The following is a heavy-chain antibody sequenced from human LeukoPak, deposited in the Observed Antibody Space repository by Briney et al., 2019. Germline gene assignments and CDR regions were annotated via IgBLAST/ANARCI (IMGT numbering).Heavy chain of an antibody. CDR1: GFTFSSYG. D-gene: IGHD1-26*01. J-gene: IGHJ3*02. CDR2: ISYDGSNK. Sequence: GRSLRLSCAASGFTFSSYGMHWVRQAPGKGLEWVAVISYDGSNKYYADSVKGRFTISRDNSKNTLYLQMNSLRAEDTAVYYCARGPYYSGSYYVDDAFDIWGQGTMVIVSS. CDR3: ARGPYYSGSYYVDDAFDI. V-gene: IGHV3-30*03.